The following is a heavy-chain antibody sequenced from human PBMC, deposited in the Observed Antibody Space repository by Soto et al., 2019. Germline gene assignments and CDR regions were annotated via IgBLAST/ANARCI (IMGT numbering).Heavy chain of an antibody. CDR1: GGTFSSYA. Sequence: QVQLVQSGAEVKKPGSSVKVSCKASGGTFSSYAISWVRQAPRQGLEWMGGIIPIFGTANYAQKFQGRVTITADKSTSTAYMELSSLRSEDTAVYYCARDYYGSGSHRYNWFDPWGQGTLVTVSS. CDR2: IIPIFGTA. J-gene: IGHJ5*02. D-gene: IGHD3-10*01. V-gene: IGHV1-69*06. CDR3: ARDYYGSGSHRYNWFDP.